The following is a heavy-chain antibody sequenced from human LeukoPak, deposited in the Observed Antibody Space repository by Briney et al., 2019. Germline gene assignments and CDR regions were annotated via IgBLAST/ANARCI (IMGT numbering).Heavy chain of an antibody. Sequence: PSETLSLTCTVSGGSISSYYWSWIRQPPGKGLEWIGYIYYSGSTNYNPSLKSRVTISVDTSKNQFSLKLSSVTAADTAVYYCARRPSGLSSAFDIWDQGTMVTVSS. V-gene: IGHV4-59*08. D-gene: IGHD3-16*02. J-gene: IGHJ3*02. CDR2: IYYSGST. CDR3: ARRPSGLSSAFDI. CDR1: GGSISSYY.